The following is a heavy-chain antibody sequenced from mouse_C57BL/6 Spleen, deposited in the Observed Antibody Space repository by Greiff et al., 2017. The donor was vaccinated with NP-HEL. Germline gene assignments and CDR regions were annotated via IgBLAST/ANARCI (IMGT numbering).Heavy chain of an antibody. V-gene: IGHV1-64*01. CDR3: ARSKRDDYFDY. J-gene: IGHJ2*01. D-gene: IGHD3-3*01. Sequence: QVQLKQPGAELVKPGASVKLSCKASGYTFTSYWMHWVKQRPGQGLEWIGMIHPNSGSTNYNEKFKSKATLTVDKSSSTAYMQLSSLTSEDSAVYYCARSKRDDYFDYWGQGTTLTVSS. CDR1: GYTFTSYW. CDR2: IHPNSGST.